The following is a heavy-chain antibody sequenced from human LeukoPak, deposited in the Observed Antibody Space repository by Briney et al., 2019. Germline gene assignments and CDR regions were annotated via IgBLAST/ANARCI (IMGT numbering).Heavy chain of an antibody. CDR2: MSYNVHT. Sequence: SETLSLTCTVSGASVSSGSYYWSWIRQSPGKGLEWIGFMSYNVHTDYNPSLKSRVTLSADTSNNQFSLRLNSVTAADTAVYFCATVAVAGRGPDNWDQGTLVTVSS. CDR3: ATVAVAGRGPDN. J-gene: IGHJ4*02. CDR1: GASVSSGSYY. D-gene: IGHD6-13*01. V-gene: IGHV4-61*01.